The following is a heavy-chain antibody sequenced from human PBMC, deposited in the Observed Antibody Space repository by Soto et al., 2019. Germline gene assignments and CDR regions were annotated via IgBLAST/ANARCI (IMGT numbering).Heavy chain of an antibody. Sequence: QVQLLQSGAEVKKPGASVKVSCKASGYTFTGYFMHWVRQAPGQGLEWMGWINPDSGGADYAQSFQCRVTMTRDTSISTVYMELSRLRFDDTAVYYCARVIRGAYYNSPLDTWGQGTVVTVSS. CDR2: INPDSGGA. CDR3: ARVIRGAYYNSPLDT. J-gene: IGHJ5*02. CDR1: GYTFTGYF. D-gene: IGHD3-10*01. V-gene: IGHV1-2*02.